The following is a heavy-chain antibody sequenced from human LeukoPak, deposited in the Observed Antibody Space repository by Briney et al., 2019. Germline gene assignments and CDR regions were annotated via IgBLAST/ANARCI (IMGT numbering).Heavy chain of an antibody. D-gene: IGHD3-10*01. Sequence: KSGGSLRLSCTASGFTFGDYAMSWFRQAPGKGLEWVGFIRSKAYGGTTEYAASVKGRFTISRDDSKSIAYLQMNSLKTEDTAVYYCTRAYDYYRSGRRVDYFDYWGQGTLVTVSS. CDR3: TRAYDYYRSGRRVDYFDY. V-gene: IGHV3-49*05. J-gene: IGHJ4*02. CDR2: IRSKAYGGTT. CDR1: GFTFGDYA.